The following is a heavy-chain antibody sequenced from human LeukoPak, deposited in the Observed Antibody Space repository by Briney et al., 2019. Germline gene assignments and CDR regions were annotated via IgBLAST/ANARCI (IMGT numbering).Heavy chain of an antibody. D-gene: IGHD1-26*01. V-gene: IGHV4-59*01. J-gene: IGHJ3*02. CDR2: IYYSGST. CDR3: ARVRIVGATDAFDI. CDR1: GGSISNYF. Sequence: KPSETLSLTCTVSGGSISNYFWSWFRQPPGKGLEWIGYIYYSGSTNYNPSLKSRVTISVDTSKNQFSLKLSSVTAADTAMYYCARVRIVGATDAFDIWGQGTMVTVSS.